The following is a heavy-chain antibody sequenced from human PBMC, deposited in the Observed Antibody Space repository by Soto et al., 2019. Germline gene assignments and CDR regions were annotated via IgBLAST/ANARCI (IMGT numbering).Heavy chain of an antibody. Sequence: ASVKVSCKASGYTFTSYDINWVRQATGQGLEWMGWMNPNSGNTGYAQKFQGRVTMTRDTSISTAYMELSSLRSEETAVYYCARGDSSSWYFRYYYYYGMDVWGQGTTVTVSS. V-gene: IGHV1-8*01. CDR3: ARGDSSSWYFRYYYYYGMDV. J-gene: IGHJ6*02. CDR2: MNPNSGNT. CDR1: GYTFTSYD. D-gene: IGHD6-13*01.